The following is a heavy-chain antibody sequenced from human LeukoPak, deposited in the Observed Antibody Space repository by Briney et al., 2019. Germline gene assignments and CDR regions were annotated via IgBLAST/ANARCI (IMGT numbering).Heavy chain of an antibody. CDR2: IYSGGST. D-gene: IGHD6-13*01. CDR1: GFTFSTYW. V-gene: IGHV3-66*01. CDR3: ARGVGSRLYYFDY. Sequence: GGSLRLSCAASGFTFSTYWMTWVRQAPGKGLEWVSVIYSGGSTYYADSVKGRFTISRDNSKNTLYLQMNSLRAEDTAVYYCARGVGSRLYYFDYWGQGTLVTVSS. J-gene: IGHJ4*02.